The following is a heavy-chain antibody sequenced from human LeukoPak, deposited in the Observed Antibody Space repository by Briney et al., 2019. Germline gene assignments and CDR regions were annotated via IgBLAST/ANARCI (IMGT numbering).Heavy chain of an antibody. J-gene: IGHJ5*02. D-gene: IGHD5-12*01. CDR2: ISSSSSYT. CDR1: GFTFSDYY. CDR3: ARAQTLYSGYDSNWFDP. Sequence: PGGSLRLSCAASGFTFSDYYMSWIRQAPGKGLEWVSYISSSSSYTNYADSVKGRFTISRDNAKNSLYLKMNSLRAEDTAVYYCARAQTLYSGYDSNWFDPWGQGTLVTVSS. V-gene: IGHV3-11*06.